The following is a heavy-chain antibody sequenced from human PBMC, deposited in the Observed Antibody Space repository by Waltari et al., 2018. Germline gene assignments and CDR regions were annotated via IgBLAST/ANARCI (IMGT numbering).Heavy chain of an antibody. D-gene: IGHD1-7*01. CDR1: GLTFSSYA. V-gene: IGHV3-23*01. CDR3: AKDWELELRGGWYYGMDV. Sequence: EVQLLESGGGLVQPGGSLRLSCADSGLTFSSYAMSWVRQAPGKGLEWVSAISGSGGSTYYADSVKGRFNISRDNSKNTLYLQMNSLRAEDTAVYYCAKDWELELRGGWYYGMDVWGQGTTVTVSS. J-gene: IGHJ6*02. CDR2: ISGSGGST.